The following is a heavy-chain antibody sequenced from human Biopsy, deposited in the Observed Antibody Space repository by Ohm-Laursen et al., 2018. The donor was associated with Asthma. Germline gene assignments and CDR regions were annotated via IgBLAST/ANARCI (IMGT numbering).Heavy chain of an antibody. J-gene: IGHJ3*02. CDR3: ARTHERWTSIQDDALDI. V-gene: IGHV3-30*01. Sequence: SLRLSCTAPGFSFSNFAIHWVRQAPGKGLEWVGVISKDASTQDYADSVKGRFTMARDNSRNTLYLQMNSLRVEDTAIYYCARTHERWTSIQDDALDIWGQGTMVIVSS. D-gene: IGHD4-23*01. CDR2: ISKDASTQ. CDR1: GFSFSNFA.